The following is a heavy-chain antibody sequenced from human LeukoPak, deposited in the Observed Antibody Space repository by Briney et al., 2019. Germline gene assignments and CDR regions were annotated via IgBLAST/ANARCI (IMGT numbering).Heavy chain of an antibody. CDR3: AGFYGGNRLGFDY. CDR1: GLTFSSYW. CDR2: MNQDGSHK. V-gene: IGHV3-7*01. J-gene: IGHJ4*02. D-gene: IGHD4-23*01. Sequence: DPGGSLRLSCAASGLTFSSYWMSWVRQTPGKGLEWVANMNQDGSHKYYVDSVKGRFTISRDNAKNSLYLQMNSLRAEDTAIYYCAGFYGGNRLGFDYWGQGTLVTVAS.